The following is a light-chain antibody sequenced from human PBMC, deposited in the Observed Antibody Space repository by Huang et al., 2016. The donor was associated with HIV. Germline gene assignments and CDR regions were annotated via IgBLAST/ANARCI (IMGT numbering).Light chain of an antibody. CDR2: GAS. V-gene: IGKV3-20*01. J-gene: IGKJ1*01. CDR3: QQCGSPTWT. Sequence: EIVLTQSPGTLSLSPGDRATLSGRASQFVANAYVAWYQHKPGQSPRLLIYGASMRASGIPDRFSCSGFGTDFTLTISRLEPDDFAVYFCQQCGSPTWTFGQGTKVEIK. CDR1: QFVANAY.